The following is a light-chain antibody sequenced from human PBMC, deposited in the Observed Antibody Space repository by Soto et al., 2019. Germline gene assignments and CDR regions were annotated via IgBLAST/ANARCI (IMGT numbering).Light chain of an antibody. CDR3: QQYHKWPLT. CDR1: QSVSSN. J-gene: IGKJ4*01. CDR2: GAS. V-gene: IGKV3-15*01. Sequence: EIVMTQSPATLSVSPGERATLSCRASQSVSSNLAWYQQKPGQAPRLLIYGASNRATGIPARFGGSGSGTEFILTISSLQSEDFAVYYYQQYHKWPLTFGGGTKVEI.